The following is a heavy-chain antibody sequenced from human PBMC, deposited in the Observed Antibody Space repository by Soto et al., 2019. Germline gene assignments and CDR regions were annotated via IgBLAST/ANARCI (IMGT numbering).Heavy chain of an antibody. J-gene: IGHJ4*02. V-gene: IGHV3-33*01. CDR1: GFTFSSYG. D-gene: IGHD3-9*01. Sequence: GGSLRLSCAASGFTFSSYGMHWVRQAPGKGLEWVAVIWYDGSNKYYADSVKGRFTISRDNSKNTLYLQMNSLRAEDTAVYYCARDDRENYDILTGYYLLDYWGQGTLVTVSS. CDR3: ARDDRENYDILTGYYLLDY. CDR2: IWYDGSNK.